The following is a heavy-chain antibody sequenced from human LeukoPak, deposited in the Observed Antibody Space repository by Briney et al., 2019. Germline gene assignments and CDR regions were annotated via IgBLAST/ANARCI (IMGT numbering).Heavy chain of an antibody. D-gene: IGHD6-19*01. CDR2: ISGSGGST. Sequence: GGSLRLSCAASGFTFSSYAMSWVRQGPGKGLEWVSAISGSGGSTYYADSVKGRFTISRDNSKNTLCLQMNSLRAEDTAVYYCAKAVAGTLDYWGQGTLVTVSS. J-gene: IGHJ4*02. V-gene: IGHV3-23*01. CDR3: AKAVAGTLDY. CDR1: GFTFSSYA.